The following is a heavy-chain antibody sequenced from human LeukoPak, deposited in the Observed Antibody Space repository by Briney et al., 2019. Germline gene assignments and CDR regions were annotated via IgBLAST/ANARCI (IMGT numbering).Heavy chain of an antibody. D-gene: IGHD6-13*01. CDR3: ASYSNSWYYFDY. CDR2: MYYSGNS. Sequence: SETLSLTCTVSGGSITSYCWSWIRQPPGKGLEWIGYMYYSGNSYYNPSLKSRVTISVDTPKNQFSLKLSSMTAADTAVYYCASYSNSWYYFDYWGQGTLVTVSS. V-gene: IGHV4-59*01. J-gene: IGHJ4*02. CDR1: GGSITSYC.